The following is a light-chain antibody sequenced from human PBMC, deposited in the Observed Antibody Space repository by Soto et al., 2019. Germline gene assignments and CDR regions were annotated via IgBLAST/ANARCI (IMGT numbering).Light chain of an antibody. Sequence: QPVLTQSPSASASLGASVKLTCTLSSGHSNYAIAWHQQQSEKGARYLMKLNSDGSHSKGDAIPDRFSGSSSGAERYLTISSLQSEDEADYYCQTWGSGIVVFGGGTKLTVL. CDR1: SGHSNYA. J-gene: IGLJ2*01. CDR3: QTWGSGIVV. V-gene: IGLV4-69*01. CDR2: LNSDGSH.